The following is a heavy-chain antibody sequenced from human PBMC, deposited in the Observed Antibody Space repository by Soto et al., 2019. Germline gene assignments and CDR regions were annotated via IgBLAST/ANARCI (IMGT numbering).Heavy chain of an antibody. CDR3: ATANWSHHYFDP. CDR1: GGSFSGYY. V-gene: IGHV4-34*01. D-gene: IGHD1-1*01. J-gene: IGHJ5*02. Sequence: SKTLSLPCAVYGGSFSGYYWSWLRQPPGKGLEWIGEINHSGSPNYNPSLKSRVTISVDTSKNQFSLKMTSVTAADTAVYYCATANWSHHYFDPWGQGTLVTVSS. CDR2: INHSGSP.